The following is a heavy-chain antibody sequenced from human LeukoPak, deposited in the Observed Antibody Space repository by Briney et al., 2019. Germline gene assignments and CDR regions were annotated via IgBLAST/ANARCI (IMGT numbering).Heavy chain of an antibody. Sequence: ASVKVSCKASGYTFTGYYMHWVRQAPGQGLEWMGWSNPNSVGTNYAQKFQGRVTMTSDTSISTAYMELSRLRSDDTAVYYCAREYSSSWYGNWFDPWGQGTLVTVSS. J-gene: IGHJ5*02. V-gene: IGHV1-2*02. CDR1: GYTFTGYY. D-gene: IGHD6-13*01. CDR3: AREYSSSWYGNWFDP. CDR2: SNPNSVGT.